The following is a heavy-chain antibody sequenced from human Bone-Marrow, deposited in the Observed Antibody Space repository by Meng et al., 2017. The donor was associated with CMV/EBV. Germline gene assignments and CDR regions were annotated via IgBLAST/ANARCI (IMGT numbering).Heavy chain of an antibody. V-gene: IGHV3-21*01. CDR3: VRGRQCTSSSCSPDDYYYYSGMDV. Sequence: GESLKISCAASGFIFSTYDINWVRQAPGKGLEWVSSISSGSSYIYYGDSVRGRFTISRDNAKNSLYLQMSRLRAEDSAVYYCVRGRQCTSSSCSPDDYYYYSGMDVWGQGTTVTVFS. CDR2: ISSGSSYI. D-gene: IGHD2-2*01. J-gene: IGHJ6*02. CDR1: GFIFSTYD.